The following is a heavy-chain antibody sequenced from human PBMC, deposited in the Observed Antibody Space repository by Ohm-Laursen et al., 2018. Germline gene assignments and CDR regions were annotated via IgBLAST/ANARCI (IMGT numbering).Heavy chain of an antibody. D-gene: IGHD3-10*01. CDR2: ATGSGRYT. CDR1: GFTFSGYA. J-gene: IGHJ5*02. CDR3: TKGLSGGTGHGNWFDP. V-gene: IGHV3-23*01. Sequence: SLRLSCAASGFTFSGYAMSWVRQVPGKGLEWVSVATGSGRYTYYRDSVKGRFTISRDNSKNTLYLQMSSLRVEDTAVYYCTKGLSGGTGHGNWFDPWGQGTLVIVSS.